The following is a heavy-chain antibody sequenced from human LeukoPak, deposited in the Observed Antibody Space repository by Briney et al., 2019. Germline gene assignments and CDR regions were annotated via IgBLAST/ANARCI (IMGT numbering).Heavy chain of an antibody. J-gene: IGHJ4*02. Sequence: PSETLSLTCAVSGGSISSSNYYWGWIRQPPGKGLDYIGSIYYSGITYYNPSLKSRVSMSVDTSKNQFSLKLSSVTAADTAVYYCARSDIGTLTWGRGTLVTVSS. CDR1: GGSISSSNYY. CDR2: IYYSGIT. CDR3: ARSDIGTLT. V-gene: IGHV4-39*07.